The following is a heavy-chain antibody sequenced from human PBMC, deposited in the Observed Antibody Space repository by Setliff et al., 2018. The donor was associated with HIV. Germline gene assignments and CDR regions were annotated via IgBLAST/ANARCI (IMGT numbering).Heavy chain of an antibody. CDR2: IIPIFGTP. J-gene: IGHJ6*03. Sequence: SVKVSCKASGGTFSTYAISWVRQAPGQGLEWMGGIIPIFGTPNYALKFQDRVTITADESTTTAYMELSSLRSEDTAVYYCARGATAHGYYYMDVWGKGTTVTVSS. V-gene: IGHV1-69*13. D-gene: IGHD1-26*01. CDR3: ARGATAHGYYYMDV. CDR1: GGTFSTYA.